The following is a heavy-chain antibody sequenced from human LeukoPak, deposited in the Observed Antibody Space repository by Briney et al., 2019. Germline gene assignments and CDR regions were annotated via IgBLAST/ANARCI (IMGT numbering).Heavy chain of an antibody. D-gene: IGHD6-13*01. CDR1: GFTFSSYS. V-gene: IGHV3-7*01. Sequence: GGSLRLSCAASGFTFSSYSMNWVRQAPGKGLEWVANIKQDGSEKYYVDSVKGRFTISRDNAKNSLYLQMNSLRAEDTAVYYCARVGQQLGHLLDAFDIWGQGTMVTVSS. CDR2: IKQDGSEK. CDR3: ARVGQQLGHLLDAFDI. J-gene: IGHJ3*02.